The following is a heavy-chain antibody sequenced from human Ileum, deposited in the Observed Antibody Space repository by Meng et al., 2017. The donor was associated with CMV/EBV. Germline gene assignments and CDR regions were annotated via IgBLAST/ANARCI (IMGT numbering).Heavy chain of an antibody. CDR1: GVTVSTNY. J-gene: IGHJ6*02. D-gene: IGHD2-2*01. CDR3: AKDFLGVVVPAAVNYYYYGMDV. CDR2: IYPDGTT. V-gene: IGHV3-66*02. Sequence: GGSLRLSCAVSGVTVSTNYMSWVRQAPGKGLEWVSVIYPDGTTYYADSVKGRFTISRDNFKNMLYLQMNSLRAEDTAVYYCAKDFLGVVVPAAVNYYYYGMDVWGQGTTVTVSS.